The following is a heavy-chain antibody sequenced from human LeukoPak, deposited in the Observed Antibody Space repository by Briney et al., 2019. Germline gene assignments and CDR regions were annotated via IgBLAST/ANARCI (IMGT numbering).Heavy chain of an antibody. V-gene: IGHV1-18*01. CDR2: IIPFNGDT. CDR3: ARGPHIVVVATGLPHWFDP. CDR1: GYTFTSYG. D-gene: IGHD2-2*01. Sequence: ASVKVSCKASGYTFTSYGISWVRQAPGQGLEWMGWIIPFNGDTNYAQKLQGRVTMTTDTSTSTAYMDLTSLRSDDTAVYYCARGPHIVVVATGLPHWFDPWGQGTLVTVSS. J-gene: IGHJ5*02.